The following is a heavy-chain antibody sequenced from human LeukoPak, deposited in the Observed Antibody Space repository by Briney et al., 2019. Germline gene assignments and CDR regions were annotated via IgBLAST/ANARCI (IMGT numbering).Heavy chain of an antibody. Sequence: GGSLRHSCAASGFTFSSFALNWVRQAPGKELEWVSTISDTTYYADSVRGRFTISRDDSKNTVYLQMDSLRAEDTAIYSCARSRGPRNHWFDPWGQGTLVTVSS. V-gene: IGHV3-23*01. J-gene: IGHJ5*02. CDR2: ISDTT. CDR1: GFTFSSFA. CDR3: ARSRGPRNHWFDP.